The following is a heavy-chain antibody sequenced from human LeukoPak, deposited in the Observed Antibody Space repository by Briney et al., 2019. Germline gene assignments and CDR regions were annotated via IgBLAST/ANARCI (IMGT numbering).Heavy chain of an antibody. Sequence: ASVKVSCKASGYTFSSYDINWVRQATGQGLEWMGWVNPNSGNTGHAQKFQGRVTMTTDTSTSTAYMELRSLRSDDTAVYYCAREQYCSSTSCYGFRYWGQGTPVTVSS. V-gene: IGHV1-8*01. J-gene: IGHJ4*02. D-gene: IGHD2-2*01. CDR3: AREQYCSSTSCYGFRY. CDR2: VNPNSGNT. CDR1: GYTFSSYD.